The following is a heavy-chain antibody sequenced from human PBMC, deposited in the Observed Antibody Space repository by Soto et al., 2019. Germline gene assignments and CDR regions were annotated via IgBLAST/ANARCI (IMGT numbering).Heavy chain of an antibody. CDR2: VYYTGST. J-gene: IGHJ4*02. CDR1: GGSISNFY. Sequence: SETLSLTCTVSGGSISNFYWSWIRQPPGKGLEWIGYVYYTGSTSYNPSLKRRVTFSADASRDQFSLKLSSVTAADTAVYYCARDRWSTLDYWGQGTLVTVSS. V-gene: IGHV4-59*01. CDR3: ARDRWSTLDY. D-gene: IGHD3-3*01.